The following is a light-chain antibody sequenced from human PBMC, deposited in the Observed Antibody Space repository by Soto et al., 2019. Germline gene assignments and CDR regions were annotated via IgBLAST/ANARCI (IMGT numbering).Light chain of an antibody. CDR1: QSISTW. J-gene: IGKJ4*01. CDR3: QHSDTYPLT. V-gene: IGKV1-5*03. CDR2: KAS. Sequence: DIQMTQSPSTLSASVGDRVTITCRASQSISTWLAWYQQKPGKAPKLLVYKASSLESGVPSRFSGSGSGTEFTLTISILQPDDFATYYCQHSDTYPLTFAGGTKVDIK.